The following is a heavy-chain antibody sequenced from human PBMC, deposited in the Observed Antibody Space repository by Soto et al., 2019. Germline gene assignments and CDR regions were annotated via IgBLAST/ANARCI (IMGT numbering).Heavy chain of an antibody. J-gene: IGHJ6*02. CDR2: IYWGDDK. V-gene: IGHV2-5*02. CDR3: IQSRCGGDCLQSYASYYYSGMDV. CDR1: AFSLSTGGVG. D-gene: IGHD2-21*02. Sequence: QITLKESGPTLVKPTQTLTLTCTFSAFSLSTGGVGVGWIRQPPGTALEWLALIYWGDDKRYSPSLRSRLTITKDTSKNQVVLTMTNMDPVATATYYCIQSRCGGDCLQSYASYYYSGMDVWGQGTTVTVSS.